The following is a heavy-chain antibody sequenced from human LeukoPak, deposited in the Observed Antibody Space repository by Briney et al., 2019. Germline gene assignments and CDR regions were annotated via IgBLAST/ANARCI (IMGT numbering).Heavy chain of an antibody. CDR2: INPHSGGT. J-gene: IGHJ1*01. V-gene: IGHV1-2*02. CDR1: GYTFTDYY. D-gene: IGHD3-22*01. CDR3: ARGSYDSSDFEYFQH. Sequence: ASVKVSCKASGYTFTDYYMHWVRQAPGQGLEWMGWINPHSGGTDHAQKFQGRVTMTRDTSISTAYMELSRLRSDDTAVYYCARGSYDSSDFEYFQHWGQGTLVTVSS.